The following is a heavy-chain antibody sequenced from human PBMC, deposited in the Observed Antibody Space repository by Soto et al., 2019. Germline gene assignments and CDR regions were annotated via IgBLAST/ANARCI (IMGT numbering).Heavy chain of an antibody. CDR2: INPSGGGT. Sequence: ASVPVSCTASAYIVRSYYIYWVRQAPGQGLEWMGIINPSGGGTSYAQRFQGRVTMTRDTSTSTVYMELSSLRSEDTAVYYCAGNGNSSGYDLPSWGQGTLVTVS. D-gene: IGHD5-12*01. CDR1: AYIVRSYY. CDR3: AGNGNSSGYDLPS. J-gene: IGHJ5*02. V-gene: IGHV1-46*01.